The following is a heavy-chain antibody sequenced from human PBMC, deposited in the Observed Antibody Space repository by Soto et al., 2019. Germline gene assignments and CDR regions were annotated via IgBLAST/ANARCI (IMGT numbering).Heavy chain of an antibody. CDR1: GGSISSYS. CDR3: ARRYSSGFDY. CDR2: IFYSGST. V-gene: IGHV4-59*08. J-gene: IGHJ4*02. D-gene: IGHD6-19*01. Sequence: PSETQSLTCTVSGGSISSYSWSWIRQPPGKGLEWIGYIFYSGSTNYNPSLKSRVTISVDTSKNQFSLKLSSVTAADTAVYYCARRYSSGFDYWGQGTLVTVSS.